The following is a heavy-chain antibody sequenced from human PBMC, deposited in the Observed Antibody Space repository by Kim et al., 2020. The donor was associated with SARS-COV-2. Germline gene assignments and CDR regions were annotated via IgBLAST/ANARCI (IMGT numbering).Heavy chain of an antibody. CDR1: GGTFSSYA. CDR2: IIPIFVPA. Sequence: SVKVSCKASGGTFSSYAISWVRQAPGHVHEFMLCIIPIFVPAPYSRQFQARVTITADESTSTAYMELRSLSSEDTDVYYCARDASGSYFHYWGQGTLVTVSS. CDR3: ARDASGSYFHY. V-gene: IGHV1-69*13. J-gene: IGHJ4*02. D-gene: IGHD1-26*01.